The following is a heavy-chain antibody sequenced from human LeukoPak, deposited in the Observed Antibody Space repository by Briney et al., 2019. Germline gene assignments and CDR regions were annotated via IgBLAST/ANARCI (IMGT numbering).Heavy chain of an antibody. D-gene: IGHD5-24*01. V-gene: IGHV4-39*07. CDR1: GGSISSSSYY. CDR2: NYYIGST. J-gene: IGHJ5*02. Sequence: SETLSLTCTVSGGSISSSSYYWGWIRQPPGKGLEWIGSNYYIGSTSYNPSLKSRVTISVDTSKNQFSLKLSSVTAADTAVYYCAKDRAEMATTNWFDPWGQGTLVTVSS. CDR3: AKDRAEMATTNWFDP.